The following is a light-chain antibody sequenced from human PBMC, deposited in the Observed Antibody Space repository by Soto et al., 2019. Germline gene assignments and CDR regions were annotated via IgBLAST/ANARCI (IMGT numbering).Light chain of an antibody. J-gene: IGKJ5*01. CDR2: GAS. CDR3: QQRSDWPIN. CDR1: QSVSSN. Sequence: IVLTHSPATLSVSPGEIATLSCRASQSVSSNLALYQQKPGQAPRLLISGASTRATGVPARFSGSGSGTAFTLTITSLQSEDFAVYYCQQRSDWPINFGQGTRLEIK. V-gene: IGKV3D-15*01.